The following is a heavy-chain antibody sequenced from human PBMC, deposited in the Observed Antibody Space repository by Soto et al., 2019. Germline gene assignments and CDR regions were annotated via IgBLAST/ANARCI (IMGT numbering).Heavy chain of an antibody. CDR2: ISGSGDKT. J-gene: IGHJ5*02. CDR1: GFTFSNYA. Sequence: EVQVLESGGGLAQPGGSLRLSCAGSGFTFSNYAMSWVRQAPGKGLEWVSGISGSGDKTYYADSVKGRFTISRDNSRNSMFLQMNSLRAEDTAVYICARDRRVTVFGVIINNGFHPWGQGTLVTVSS. V-gene: IGHV3-23*01. D-gene: IGHD3-3*01. CDR3: ARDRRVTVFGVIINNGFHP.